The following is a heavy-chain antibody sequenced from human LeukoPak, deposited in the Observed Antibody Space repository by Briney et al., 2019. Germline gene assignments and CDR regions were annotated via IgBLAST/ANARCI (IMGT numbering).Heavy chain of an antibody. Sequence: GGSLRLSCAASGFTFSSFWMHWVRQAPGKGLVWVSRINIDGSGTTYADSVKGRFTISRDNAKNTLYLQMNSLRVEDTAVYYCARVRPGYYYMDVWGEGTTVTVSS. D-gene: IGHD7-27*01. CDR3: ARVRPGYYYMDV. CDR2: INIDGSGT. CDR1: GFTFSSFW. V-gene: IGHV3-74*01. J-gene: IGHJ6*03.